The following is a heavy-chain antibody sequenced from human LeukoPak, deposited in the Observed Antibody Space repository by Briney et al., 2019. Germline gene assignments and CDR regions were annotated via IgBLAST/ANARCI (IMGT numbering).Heavy chain of an antibody. V-gene: IGHV3-30*04. Sequence: PGGSLRLSCAASGFTFSSYAMHWVRQAPGKGLEWVAVISYDGSNKYYADSVKGRFTISRDNSKNTLYLQMNSLRAEDTAVYYCARDHVSYYPRFDYWGQGTLVTVSS. D-gene: IGHD1-26*01. J-gene: IGHJ4*02. CDR3: ARDHVSYYPRFDY. CDR2: ISYDGSNK. CDR1: GFTFSSYA.